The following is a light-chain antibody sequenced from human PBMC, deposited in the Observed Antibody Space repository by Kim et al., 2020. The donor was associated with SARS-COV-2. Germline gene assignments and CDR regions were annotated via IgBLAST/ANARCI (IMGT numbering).Light chain of an antibody. Sequence: EIVWTQSPGTLSLSPGERDTLCYRASQSVTTYLYWYQQNLGQAPRLLISDASNRATGVPARFSGSVSETDFTLTISSLEPEDFEAYHCHQRSNWPLTFGRGTKVDIK. V-gene: IGKV3-11*01. CDR3: HQRSNWPLT. CDR1: QSVTTY. J-gene: IGKJ4*01. CDR2: DAS.